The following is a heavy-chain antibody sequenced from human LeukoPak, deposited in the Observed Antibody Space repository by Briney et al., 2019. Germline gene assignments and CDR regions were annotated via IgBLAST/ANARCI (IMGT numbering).Heavy chain of an antibody. Sequence: GGSLRLSCAASGFTFSSYGMPWVRQAPGKGLEWVAVISYDGSNKYYADSVKGRFTISRDNSKNTLYLQMNSLRAEDTAVYYCAKHTGGWYYYGMDVWGKGATVTVFS. J-gene: IGHJ6*04. CDR1: GFTFSSYG. V-gene: IGHV3-30*18. D-gene: IGHD3-10*01. CDR2: ISYDGSNK. CDR3: AKHTGGWYYYGMDV.